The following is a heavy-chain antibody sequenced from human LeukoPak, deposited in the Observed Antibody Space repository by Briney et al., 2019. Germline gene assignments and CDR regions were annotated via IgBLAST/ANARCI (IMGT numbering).Heavy chain of an antibody. CDR2: IKSNRGGGTT. D-gene: IGHD3-9*01. CDR3: TTDLSRNNYEILTGYASY. CDR1: GFTFSNAW. V-gene: IGHV3-15*01. Sequence: GGSLRLSCAASGFTFSNAWMSWVRQAPGKGLEWVGRIKSNRGGGTTDDAATGRGRFTISRDDSKITLHLQMHSLKTEDMYEYYCTTDLSRNNYEILTGYASYWGQGTLVTVSS. J-gene: IGHJ4*02.